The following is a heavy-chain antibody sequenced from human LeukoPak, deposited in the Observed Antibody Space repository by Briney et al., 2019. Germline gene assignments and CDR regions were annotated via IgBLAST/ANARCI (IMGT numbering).Heavy chain of an antibody. J-gene: IGHJ5*02. V-gene: IGHV3-15*01. CDR2: IKSKTDGGTT. Sequence: PGGSLRLSCAASGFTFSNAWMSWVRQAPGKGLEWVGRIKSKTDGGTTDYAAPVKGRFTISRDDSKNTLYLQMNSLKTEDTAVYYCTTDPGGSYAYGFDPWGQGTLVTVSS. D-gene: IGHD1-26*01. CDR1: GFTFSNAW. CDR3: TTDPGGSYAYGFDP.